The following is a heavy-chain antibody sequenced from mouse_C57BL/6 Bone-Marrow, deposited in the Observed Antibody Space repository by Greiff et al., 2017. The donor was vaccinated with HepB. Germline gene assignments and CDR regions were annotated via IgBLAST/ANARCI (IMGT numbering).Heavy chain of an antibody. CDR1: GFSLTSYG. CDR2: IWSGGNT. CDR3: ARKDYDGAWFAY. J-gene: IGHJ3*01. Sequence: VQLQQSGPGLVQPSQSLSITCTVSGFSLTSYGVHWVRQSPGKGLEWLGVIWSGGNTDYNAAFISRLSISKDNSKSQVFFKMNSLQADDTAIYYCARKDYDGAWFAYWGQGTLVTVSA. D-gene: IGHD2-4*01. V-gene: IGHV2-2*01.